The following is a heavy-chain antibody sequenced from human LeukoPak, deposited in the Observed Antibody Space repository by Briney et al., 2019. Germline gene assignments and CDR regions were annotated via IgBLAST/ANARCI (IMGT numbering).Heavy chain of an antibody. CDR1: GGSISSSSYY. D-gene: IGHD7-27*01. V-gene: IGHV4-39*01. CDR2: IYYSGRT. J-gene: IGHJ4*02. CDR3: ASVGKLGYYFDF. Sequence: SETLSLTCNVSGGSISSSSYYWGWFRQSPGKGLEWIGDIYYSGRTYNKNPSLESRVTISIDTSKSQFSLNLSSVSAADTAIYYCASVGKLGYYFDFWGQGTLVTVSS.